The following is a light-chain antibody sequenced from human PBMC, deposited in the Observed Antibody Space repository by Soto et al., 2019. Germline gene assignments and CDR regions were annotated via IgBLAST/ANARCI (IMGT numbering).Light chain of an antibody. CDR3: QQYAYSPPT. CDR1: QSVTSNY. V-gene: IGKV3-20*01. Sequence: PGERATLSCRANQSVTSNYLAWYQQEPGQAPRLLIYGASHRATGIPDRFSGSGSGTDFTLTIHRLEPEDFGVYYCQQYAYSPPTFGLGTKVDIK. CDR2: GAS. J-gene: IGKJ1*01.